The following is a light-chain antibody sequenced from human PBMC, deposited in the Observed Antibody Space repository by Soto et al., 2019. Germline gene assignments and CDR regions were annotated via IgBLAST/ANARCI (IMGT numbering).Light chain of an antibody. J-gene: IGKJ3*01. V-gene: IGKV1-39*01. CDR3: QQSYSTPYT. CDR1: QSISTY. Sequence: DIQVTQSPSSLSASVGDRVTISCRASQSISTYLNWYQHKPGKAPKLLIHAASSLRSGVPSRFSGSGSGTDFTLTISRLQPEDFATYYCQQSYSTPYTVGPGTKVDTK. CDR2: AAS.